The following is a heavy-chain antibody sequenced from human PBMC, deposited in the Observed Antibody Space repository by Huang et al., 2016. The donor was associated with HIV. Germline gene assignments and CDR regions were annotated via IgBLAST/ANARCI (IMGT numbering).Heavy chain of an antibody. Sequence: QVKLVQSGAEVKKPGASVKVSCKTSGYTFSGYAITWVRQAPGQGREWMGGVSPYNRDTKYVQNLQGRVTMTTDMSTTTAYMELRSLTSDDTAIYYCARKFGRDFDYWGQGTLVTVSS. CDR1: GYTFSGYA. CDR2: VSPYNRDT. CDR3: ARKFGRDFDY. D-gene: IGHD3-16*01. V-gene: IGHV1-18*01. J-gene: IGHJ4*02.